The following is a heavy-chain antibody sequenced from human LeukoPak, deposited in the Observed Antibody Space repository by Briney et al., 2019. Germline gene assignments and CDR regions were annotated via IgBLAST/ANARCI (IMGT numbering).Heavy chain of an antibody. J-gene: IGHJ6*02. CDR2: IDNNGGST. CDR3: AKDLQGTRYYYYGMDV. V-gene: IGHV3-23*01. D-gene: IGHD1-14*01. Sequence: GGSLRLSCAASGFTFSSYAMNWVRQAPGKGLEWVSSIDNNGGSTYYADSVKGRFTISRDNSKNMLFLQMNGLRAEDTAVYYCAKDLQGTRYYYYGMDVWGQGTTVTVSS. CDR1: GFTFSSYA.